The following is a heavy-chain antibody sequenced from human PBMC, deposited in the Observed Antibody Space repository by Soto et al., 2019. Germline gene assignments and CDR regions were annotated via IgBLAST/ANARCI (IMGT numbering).Heavy chain of an antibody. Sequence: XSGKVSCTASGHTFTVYYMHLVRQAPGQGLEWMGWINPKSGGTMYPQKFQGRVTMTWDTSISTAYMALTRLRSDDTAVYYCARDLAKGGGSEGFEYWGQGTLVTVSS. V-gene: IGHV1-2*02. CDR3: ARDLAKGGGSEGFEY. D-gene: IGHD1-26*01. J-gene: IGHJ4*02. CDR2: INPKSGGT. CDR1: GHTFTVYY.